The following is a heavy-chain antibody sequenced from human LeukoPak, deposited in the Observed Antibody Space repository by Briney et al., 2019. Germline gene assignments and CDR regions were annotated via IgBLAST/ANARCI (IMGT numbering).Heavy chain of an antibody. J-gene: IGHJ4*02. CDR1: GFTFSSHA. CDR2: FSNTGST. Sequence: GGSLRLSCTASGFTFSSHAMSWVRQAPGKGLEWVSTFSNTGSTYYADSVKGRFTVSRDNSKNTLYLQMNSLRAEDMAVYYCAKDHYDFWSGFDYWGQGTLVTFSS. CDR3: AKDHYDFWSGFDY. D-gene: IGHD3-3*01. V-gene: IGHV3-23*01.